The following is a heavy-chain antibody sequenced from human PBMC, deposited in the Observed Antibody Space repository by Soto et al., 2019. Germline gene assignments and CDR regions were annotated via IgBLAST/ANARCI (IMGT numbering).Heavy chain of an antibody. J-gene: IGHJ4*02. CDR3: AKDLLKGYCSGGSCSTFYY. D-gene: IGHD2-15*01. Sequence: GGSLRLSCAASGFTFDDYAMHWVRQAPGKGLEWVSGISWNSGSIGYADSVKGRFTISRDNAKNSLYLQMNSLRAEDTALYYCAKDLLKGYCSGGSCSTFYYWGQGTLVTVSS. CDR2: ISWNSGSI. CDR1: GFTFDDYA. V-gene: IGHV3-9*01.